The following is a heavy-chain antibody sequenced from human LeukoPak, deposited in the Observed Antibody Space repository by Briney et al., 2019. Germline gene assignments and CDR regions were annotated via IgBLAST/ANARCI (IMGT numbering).Heavy chain of an antibody. CDR3: AKDRGYYDSSGYYLY. CDR1: GSTFSSYG. D-gene: IGHD3-22*01. CDR2: IRYDGSNK. Sequence: GGSLRLSCAASGSTFSSYGMHWVRQAPGKGLEWVAFIRYDGSNKYYADSVKGRFTISRDNSKNTLYLQMNSLRAEDTAVYYCAKDRGYYDSSGYYLYWGQGTLVTVSS. V-gene: IGHV3-30*02. J-gene: IGHJ4*02.